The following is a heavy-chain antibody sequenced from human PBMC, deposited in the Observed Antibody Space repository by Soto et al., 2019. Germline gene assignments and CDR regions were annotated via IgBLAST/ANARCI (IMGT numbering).Heavy chain of an antibody. Sequence: PVGSLRLSCAASGFTFSSYWMSWVRQAPGKGLEWVANIKQDGSEKYYVDSVKGRFTISRDNAKNSLYLQMNSLRAEDTAVYYCARRREYYYDSSGLFYFDYWGQGTLVTI. J-gene: IGHJ4*02. V-gene: IGHV3-7*01. CDR1: GFTFSSYW. CDR2: IKQDGSEK. D-gene: IGHD3-22*01. CDR3: ARRREYYYDSSGLFYFDY.